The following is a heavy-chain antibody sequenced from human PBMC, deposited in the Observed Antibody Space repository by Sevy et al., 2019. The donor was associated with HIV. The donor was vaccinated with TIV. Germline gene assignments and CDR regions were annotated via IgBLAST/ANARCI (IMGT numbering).Heavy chain of an antibody. CDR2: ISSSSSTI. CDR1: GFTFSSYS. V-gene: IGHV3-48*02. J-gene: IGHJ3*02. D-gene: IGHD3-3*01. CDR3: ARERRGSDTDETYYDFWSANKDAFDI. Sequence: GGSLRLSCAASGFTFSSYSMNWVRQAPGKGLEWVSYISSSSSTIYYADSVKGRFTISRDNAKNSLYLQMNSLRDEDTAVYYCARERRGSDTDETYYDFWSANKDAFDIWGQGTMVTVSS.